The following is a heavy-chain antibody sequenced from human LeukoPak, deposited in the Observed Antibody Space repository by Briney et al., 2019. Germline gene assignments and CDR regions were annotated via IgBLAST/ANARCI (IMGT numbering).Heavy chain of an antibody. CDR2: IRSSGSGGST. CDR3: ARRFHTRAATIYYYYYMDV. D-gene: IGHD2-15*01. Sequence: GGSLRLSCAASGFTFSDYAMNWVRQAPGKGLEWVSVIRSSGSGGSTYYADSVKGRFTISRDNAKNSLYLQMNSLRAEDTAVYYCARRFHTRAATIYYYYYMDVWGKGTTVTVSS. J-gene: IGHJ6*03. CDR1: GFTFSDYA. V-gene: IGHV3-23*01.